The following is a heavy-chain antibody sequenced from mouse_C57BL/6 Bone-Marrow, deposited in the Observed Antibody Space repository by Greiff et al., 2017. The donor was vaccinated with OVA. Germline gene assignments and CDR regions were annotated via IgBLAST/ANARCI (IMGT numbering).Heavy chain of an antibody. Sequence: QVQLQQSGAELARPGASVKLSCKASGYTFTSYGISWVKQRTGQGLEWIGEIYPRSGNTYYNEKFKGKATLTADKSSSTAYMELRSLTSEDSAVYFCARELMVKKAWFAYWGQGLWSLSLQ. CDR1: GYTFTSYG. V-gene: IGHV1-81*01. CDR3: ARELMVKKAWFAY. D-gene: IGHD2-3*01. CDR2: IYPRSGNT. J-gene: IGHJ3*01.